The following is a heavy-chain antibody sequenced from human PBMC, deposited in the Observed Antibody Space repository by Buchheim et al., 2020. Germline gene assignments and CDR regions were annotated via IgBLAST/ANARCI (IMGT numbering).Heavy chain of an antibody. CDR1: GFTFSDYY. J-gene: IGHJ4*02. V-gene: IGHV3-11*01. Sequence: QVQLVESGGGLVKPGGSLRLSCAASGFTFSDYYMSWIRQAPGKGLEWVSYISSSGSTIYYADSVKGRFTISRDNAKNSLSMQMNSLRAEDTAVYYCARDWRFYGWDYYDSSGYGPLFDYWGQGTL. CDR3: ARDWRFYGWDYYDSSGYGPLFDY. CDR2: ISSSGSTI. D-gene: IGHD3-22*01.